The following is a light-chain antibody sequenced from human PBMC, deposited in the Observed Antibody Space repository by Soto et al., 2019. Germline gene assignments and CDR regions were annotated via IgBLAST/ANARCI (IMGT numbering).Light chain of an antibody. CDR1: QSISGY. Sequence: DIQMTQSPSSLSASVGDRVTITCRASQSISGYLNWYQQKPGKAPNLLIYGTSSLHSGVPSRFSGSGSGTDFTLTISSLQSEGFATYYCQQSYDTRALTFGGGTKVEIK. CDR2: GTS. V-gene: IGKV1-39*01. CDR3: QQSYDTRALT. J-gene: IGKJ4*01.